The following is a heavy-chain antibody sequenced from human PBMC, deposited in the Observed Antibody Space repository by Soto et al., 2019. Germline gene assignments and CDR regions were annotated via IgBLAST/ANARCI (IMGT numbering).Heavy chain of an antibody. CDR2: ISGSGGST. V-gene: IGHV3-23*01. D-gene: IGHD3-22*01. CDR1: GFTFSSYA. J-gene: IGHJ4*02. CDR3: AKASSYYYDSSGHQDY. Sequence: PGGSLRLSCAASGFTFSSYAMSWVRQAPGKGLEWVSAISGSGGSTYYADSVKGRFTISRDNSKNTLYLQMNSLRAEDTAVYYCAKASSYYYDSSGHQDYWGQGTLVTVS.